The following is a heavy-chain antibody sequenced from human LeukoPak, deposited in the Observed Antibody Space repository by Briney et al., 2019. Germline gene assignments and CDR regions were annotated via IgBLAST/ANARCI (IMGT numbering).Heavy chain of an antibody. J-gene: IGHJ4*02. CDR1: GGTFSSYA. CDR3: SRGGSSGYYSWFDY. V-gene: IGHV1-69*05. Sequence: ASVKVSCKASGGTFSSYAISWVRQAPGQGLEWMGRIIPIFGTANYAQKFQGRVTITTDESTSTAYMELGSLSSEDTAVYYCSRGGSSGYYSWFDYWGQGTLVTVSS. D-gene: IGHD3-22*01. CDR2: IIPIFGTA.